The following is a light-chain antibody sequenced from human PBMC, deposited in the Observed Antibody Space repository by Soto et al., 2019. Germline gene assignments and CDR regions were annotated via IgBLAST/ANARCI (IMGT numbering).Light chain of an antibody. CDR2: RNN. J-gene: IGLJ3*02. CDR1: SSNIGSNY. CDR3: AAWDDSLSGRV. V-gene: IGLV1-47*01. Sequence: QSVLTQPPSASGTPGQRVTISCSGSSSNIGSNYVYWYQQLPGTAPKLLIYRNNQRPSGVPDRFSGSKSGTSASLAISGLRPADEADYYCAAWDDSLSGRVFGGGTKLTVL.